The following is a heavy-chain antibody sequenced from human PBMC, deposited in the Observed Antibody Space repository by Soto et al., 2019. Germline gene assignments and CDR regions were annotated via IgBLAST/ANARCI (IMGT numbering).Heavy chain of an antibody. J-gene: IGHJ3*02. V-gene: IGHV4-59*04. CDR3: ARGYSSTRIAFDI. CDR1: GGSISGYY. D-gene: IGHD6-13*01. Sequence: PSETLSLTCTVSGGSISGYYWSWIRQPPGKRLEWIGYIYYSGSTYYNPSLKSRVTISVDTSKNQFSLKLSSVTAADTAVYYCARGYSSTRIAFDIWGQGTMVTVSS. CDR2: IYYSGST.